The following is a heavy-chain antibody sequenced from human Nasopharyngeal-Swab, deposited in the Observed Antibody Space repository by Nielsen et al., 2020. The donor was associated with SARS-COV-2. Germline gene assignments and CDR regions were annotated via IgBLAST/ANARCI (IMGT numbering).Heavy chain of an antibody. CDR1: GYTFTTYA. J-gene: IGHJ5*02. V-gene: IGHV1-18*01. D-gene: IGHD3-10*02. CDR3: ARTTMSWFDP. CDR2: ISAYNGNT. Sequence: ASVKVSCKASGYTFTTYAMNWVRQAPGQGLEWMGWISAYNGNTNYAQKLQGRVTMTTDTSTSTAYMELRSLRSDDTAVYYCARTTMSWFDPWGQGTLVTVSS.